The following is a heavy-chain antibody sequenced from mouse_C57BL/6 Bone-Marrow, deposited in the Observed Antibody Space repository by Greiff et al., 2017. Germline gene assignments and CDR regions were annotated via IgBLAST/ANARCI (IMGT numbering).Heavy chain of an antibody. Sequence: QVQLQQPGAELVRPGTSVKLSCKASGYTFTSYWMHWVKQRPGQGLEWIGVIDPSVSYTNYNQKFKGKATLTVDTSSSTAYMQLSSLTSEDSAVYYCARSFTSGDYWGQGTTLTVSS. J-gene: IGHJ2*01. CDR3: ARSFTSGDY. D-gene: IGHD5-1*01. CDR2: IDPSVSYT. CDR1: GYTFTSYW. V-gene: IGHV1-59*01.